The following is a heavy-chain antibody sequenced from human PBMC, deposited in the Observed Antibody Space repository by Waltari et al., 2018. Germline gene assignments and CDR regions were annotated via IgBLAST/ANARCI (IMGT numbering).Heavy chain of an antibody. Sequence: EVQLVQSGAEVKTPGASRKISCKGSGYSFTSYWIGRVRQIPGKGLEWRGIIYPGDSDTRYSPSFQGQVTISADKSISTAYLQWSSLKASDTAMYYCARGGSDSSGYSLDAFDIWGQGTMVTVSS. J-gene: IGHJ3*02. D-gene: IGHD3-22*01. V-gene: IGHV5-51*01. CDR1: GYSFTSYW. CDR2: IYPGDSDT. CDR3: ARGGSDSSGYSLDAFDI.